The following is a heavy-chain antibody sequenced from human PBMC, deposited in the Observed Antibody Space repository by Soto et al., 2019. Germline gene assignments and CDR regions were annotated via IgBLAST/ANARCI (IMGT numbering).Heavy chain of an antibody. J-gene: IGHJ4*02. CDR2: IIPIFGTT. Sequence: QVQVVQSGAEVKKPGSSVKVSCKASGGTFSNYAISWVRQAPGQGLEWMGGIIPIFGTTNYPQKSQGRVTITADEPTSTSYMELGSLRSEDTAVYFCVARRYCSKGTCPDYFDYWGQGTLVTVSS. CDR3: VARRYCSKGTCPDYFDY. D-gene: IGHD2-2*01. V-gene: IGHV1-69*01. CDR1: GGTFSNYA.